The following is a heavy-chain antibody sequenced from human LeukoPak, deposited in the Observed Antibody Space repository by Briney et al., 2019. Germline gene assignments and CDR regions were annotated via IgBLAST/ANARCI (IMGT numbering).Heavy chain of an antibody. V-gene: IGHV3-21*01. CDR2: ISSSSSYI. Sequence: GGSLRLSCAASGFTFSSYSMNWVRQAPGKGLEWVSSISSSSSYIYYADSVKGRFTISRDNAKNSLYLQMNSLRAEDTAVYYCARAHDGWELNDYWGQGTLVTVSS. CDR1: GFTFSSYS. D-gene: IGHD1-26*01. CDR3: ARAHDGWELNDY. J-gene: IGHJ4*02.